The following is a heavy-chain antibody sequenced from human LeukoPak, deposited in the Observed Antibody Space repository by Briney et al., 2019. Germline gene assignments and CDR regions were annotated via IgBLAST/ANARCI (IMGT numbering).Heavy chain of an antibody. CDR1: GFTFSSYA. V-gene: IGHV3-23*01. CDR2: ISGSGGST. J-gene: IGHJ4*02. Sequence: HTGGSLRLSCAASGFTFSSYAMSWVRQAPGKGPEWVSAISGSGGSTYYADSVKGRFTISRDNSKNTLYLQMNSLRAEDTAVYYCAKEVLPWFGELLSPPCLEYWGQGTLVTVSS. D-gene: IGHD3-10*01. CDR3: AKEVLPWFGELLSPPCLEY.